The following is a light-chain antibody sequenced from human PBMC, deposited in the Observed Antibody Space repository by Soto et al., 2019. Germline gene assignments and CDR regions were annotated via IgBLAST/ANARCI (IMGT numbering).Light chain of an antibody. V-gene: IGKV1-33*01. CDR1: QDISIY. Sequence: DIQMTQSPSSLSASVGDRVTITCQASQDISIYLNGYHQKPGKAPYLLIYDASNLETGVPSRFSGSGSGTDFTLTINSLQPEDIGTYFCQQFDRLPLTCGPGTKVDFK. CDR2: DAS. CDR3: QQFDRLPLT. J-gene: IGKJ3*01.